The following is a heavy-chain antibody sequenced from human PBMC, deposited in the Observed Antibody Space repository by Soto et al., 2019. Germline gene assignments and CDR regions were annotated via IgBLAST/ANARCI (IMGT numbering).Heavy chain of an antibody. CDR1: GFTFSSYS. Sequence: GGSLRLSCAASGFTFSSYSMNWVRQAPGKGLEWVSSISSSSYIYYADSVKGRFTISRDNAKNSLYLQMNSLRAEDTAVYYCARVNVLRFLEFPSGMDVWGQGTTVTVSS. CDR2: ISSSSYI. J-gene: IGHJ6*02. CDR3: ARVNVLRFLEFPSGMDV. V-gene: IGHV3-21*01. D-gene: IGHD3-3*01.